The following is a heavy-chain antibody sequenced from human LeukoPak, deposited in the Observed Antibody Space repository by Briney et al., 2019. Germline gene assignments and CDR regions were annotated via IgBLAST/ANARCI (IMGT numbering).Heavy chain of an antibody. CDR3: VSEATYCGGDCYGY. Sequence: GGSLRLSCAASGFTFDDYGMSWVRQAPGKGLEWVSGINWNGGSTGYADSVKGRFTISRDNAKNSLYLQMNSLRAEDTALYYCVSEATYCGGDCYGYWGQGTLVTVSS. CDR1: GFTFDDYG. D-gene: IGHD2-21*02. CDR2: INWNGGST. J-gene: IGHJ4*02. V-gene: IGHV3-20*04.